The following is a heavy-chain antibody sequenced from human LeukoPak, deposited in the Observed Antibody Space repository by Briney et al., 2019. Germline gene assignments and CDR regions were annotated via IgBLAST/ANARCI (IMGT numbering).Heavy chain of an antibody. D-gene: IGHD3-10*01. J-gene: IGHJ4*02. V-gene: IGHV3-23*01. Sequence: GGSLRLSCAASGFTFVGNAVTWVRQAPRKGLEWVSTISGSGDTYYADSVKGRFTISRDDSKSTLSLQMNSLRAEDTALYYCAKKYYYGSGTYIFYFDYWGQGTPVTVSS. CDR3: AKKYYYGSGTYIFYFDY. CDR1: GFTFVGNA. CDR2: ISGSGDT.